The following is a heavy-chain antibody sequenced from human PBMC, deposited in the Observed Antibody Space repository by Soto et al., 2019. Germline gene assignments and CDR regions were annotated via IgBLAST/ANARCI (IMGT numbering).Heavy chain of an antibody. CDR2: MYSGGGT. CDR1: GFTFSNNY. D-gene: IGHD2-8*01. Sequence: EVQLVESGGGLVQPGGSLRLSCVASGFTFSNNYMTWVRQAPGKGLEWVSNMYSGGGTYYTESVKGRFTISRNSSTNTLYLQMDNVRAEDSGVYYCARDPGVNWAWGKGTTVTVSS. J-gene: IGHJ6*04. V-gene: IGHV3-66*01. CDR3: ARDPGVNWA.